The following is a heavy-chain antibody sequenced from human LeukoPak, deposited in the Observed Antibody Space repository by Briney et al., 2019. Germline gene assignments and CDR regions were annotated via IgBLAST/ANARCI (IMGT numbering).Heavy chain of an antibody. CDR1: GDSVSSNSAA. CDR3: ARVPYRIVGRFGELLMSAFDI. CDR2: TYYRSKWYN. D-gene: IGHD3-10*01. J-gene: IGHJ3*02. V-gene: IGHV6-1*01. Sequence: SQTLSLTCAISGDSVSSNSAAWNWIRQSPSRGLEWLGRTYYRSKWYNDYAVSVKSRITINPDTSKNQFSLQLNSVTPEDTAVYYCARVPYRIVGRFGELLMSAFDIWGQGTMVTVSS.